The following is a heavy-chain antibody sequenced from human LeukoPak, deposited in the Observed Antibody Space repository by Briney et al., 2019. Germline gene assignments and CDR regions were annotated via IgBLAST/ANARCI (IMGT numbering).Heavy chain of an antibody. CDR3: ARERAWHDAFGI. CDR2: IKQDGSEK. V-gene: IGHV3-7*01. Sequence: GGSLRLSCAASGLTFNNYWTTWVRQAPGKGLEWVANIKQDGSEKYYVDSVKGRFTISRDNAKNSLYLQMNSLRAEDTAVYYCARERAWHDAFGIWGQGTLVTVSS. J-gene: IGHJ3*02. CDR1: GLTFNNYW.